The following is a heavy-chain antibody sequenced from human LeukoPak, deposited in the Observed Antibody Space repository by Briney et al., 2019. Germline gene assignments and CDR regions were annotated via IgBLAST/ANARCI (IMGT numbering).Heavy chain of an antibody. D-gene: IGHD5-12*01. V-gene: IGHV4-31*03. CDR2: IYYSGTT. CDR3: ARAHGSGGDYFDY. J-gene: IGHJ4*02. CDR1: GGSIGSGAYF. Sequence: PSHTLSLTCTVSGGSIGSGAYFWSWIRQHPGKGLEWIGFIYYSGTTYYNPSLKSRLTLSKDTSKNHFSLTLSSVTAADTAVYYCARAHGSGGDYFDYWGQGTLVTVSS.